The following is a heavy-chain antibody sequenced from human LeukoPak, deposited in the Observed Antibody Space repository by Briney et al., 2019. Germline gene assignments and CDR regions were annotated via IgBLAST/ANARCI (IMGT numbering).Heavy chain of an antibody. CDR2: IWYDGSNK. Sequence: GGSLRLSCAASGFTVSGNYMSWVRQAPGKGLEWVAVIWYDGSNKYYADSVKGRFTISRDNSKNTLYLQMNSLRAEDTAVYYCARDYFAVAGDYWGQGTLVTVSS. CDR1: GFTVSGNY. V-gene: IGHV3-33*08. CDR3: ARDYFAVAGDY. J-gene: IGHJ4*02. D-gene: IGHD6-19*01.